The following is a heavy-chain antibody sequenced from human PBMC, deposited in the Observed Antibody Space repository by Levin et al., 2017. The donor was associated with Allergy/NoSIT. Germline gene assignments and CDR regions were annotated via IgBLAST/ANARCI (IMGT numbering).Heavy chain of an antibody. J-gene: IGHJ3*02. V-gene: IGHV3-21*01. CDR1: GFTFSSYS. D-gene: IGHD2-21*02. CDR3: ARDGYCGGDCWTKDAFDI. CDR2: ISSSSSYI. Sequence: GGSLRLSCAASGFTFSSYSMNWVRQAPGKGLEWVSSISSSSSYIYYADSVKGRFTISRDNAKNSLYLQMNSLRAEDTAVYYCARDGYCGGDCWTKDAFDIWGQGTMVTVSS.